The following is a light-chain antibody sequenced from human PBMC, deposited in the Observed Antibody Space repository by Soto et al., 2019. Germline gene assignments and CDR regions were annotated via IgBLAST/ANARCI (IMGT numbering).Light chain of an antibody. Sequence: EIVLTQSPGTLSLSPGERATLSCRASQSVSASYLAWYQQKSGQAPGLLIYATSSRATGIPDRFSGSGSGTDFTLTISRLEPEDFAVYYCQHYGSSPPVYTFGQGTKLEIK. CDR1: QSVSASY. J-gene: IGKJ2*01. V-gene: IGKV3-20*01. CDR2: ATS. CDR3: QHYGSSPPVYT.